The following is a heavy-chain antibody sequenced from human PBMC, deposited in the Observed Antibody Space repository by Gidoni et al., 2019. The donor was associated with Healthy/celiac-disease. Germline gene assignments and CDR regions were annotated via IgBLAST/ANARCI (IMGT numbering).Heavy chain of an antibody. V-gene: IGHV1-2*02. CDR2: INPNSGGT. Sequence: QVQLVQSGAEVKKPGDSVKVSCKASGYIFTGYYRHWVRQAPGQGLEWMGWINPNSGGTNYAQKFQGRVTMTRDTSISTAYMELSRLRSDDTAVYYCARFLISYYYGMDVWGQGTTVTVSS. CDR3: ARFLISYYYGMDV. CDR1: GYIFTGYY. D-gene: IGHD3-3*01. J-gene: IGHJ6*02.